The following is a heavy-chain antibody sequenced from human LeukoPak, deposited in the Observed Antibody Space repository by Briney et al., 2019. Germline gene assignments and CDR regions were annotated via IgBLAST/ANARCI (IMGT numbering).Heavy chain of an antibody. Sequence: NPSETLSLTCAVYGGSFSGYYWSWIRQPPGKGLEWIGEINHSGSTNYNPSLKSRVTISVDTSKNQFSLKLSSVTAADTAVYYCAREIAVAGTRVDYWGQEPWSPSPQ. J-gene: IGHJ4*01. CDR3: AREIAVAGTRVDY. V-gene: IGHV4-34*01. CDR1: GGSFSGYY. CDR2: INHSGST. D-gene: IGHD6-19*01.